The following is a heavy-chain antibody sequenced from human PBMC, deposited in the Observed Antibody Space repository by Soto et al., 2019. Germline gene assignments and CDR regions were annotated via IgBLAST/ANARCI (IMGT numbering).Heavy chain of an antibody. V-gene: IGHV1-69*01. J-gene: IGHJ5*02. CDR2: IIPIFGPA. D-gene: IGHD6-19*01. Sequence: QVQLFQFGAGGKKLGSSGKVSCKASGGPFSSFPISWVRQAPGQGLEWMGGIIPIFGPANYAQKFQGRVTITADESTSTAYMELSSLRSEDTAVYYCARHQPGGWYGIRFDPWGQGTLVTVSS. CDR1: GGPFSSFP. CDR3: ARHQPGGWYGIRFDP.